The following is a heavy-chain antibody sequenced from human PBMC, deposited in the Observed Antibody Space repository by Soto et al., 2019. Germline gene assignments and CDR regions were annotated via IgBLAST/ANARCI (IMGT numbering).Heavy chain of an antibody. Sequence: LSLTCAVSGASITNGDTFWSWIRQSPGKGLEWVGFIYFSGYTYYNPSLKGRVTISVDTSKNQFSLKLTSVTPADTAVYYCARNSTIFGVVKGHYYYTLDVWGRGTSVTVSS. CDR3: ARNSTIFGVVKGHYYYTLDV. CDR1: GASITNGDTF. V-gene: IGHV4-30-4*01. D-gene: IGHD3-3*01. J-gene: IGHJ6*02. CDR2: IYFSGYT.